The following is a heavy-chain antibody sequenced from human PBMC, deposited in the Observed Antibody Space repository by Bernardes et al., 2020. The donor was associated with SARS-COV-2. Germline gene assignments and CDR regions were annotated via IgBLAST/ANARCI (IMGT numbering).Heavy chain of an antibody. J-gene: IGHJ1*01. D-gene: IGHD3-10*01. CDR2: INHSGRS. Sequence: SETLSLTCAFSGESLSSYYRSWIRQPPGKGLQWIGEINHSGRSKYSPSLKSRVTFSVDSSKKHFTLKLTSVTAADTATYYCAAGRFGEAPFHHWGQGTLVSVSS. CDR1: GESLSSYY. CDR3: AAGRFGEAPFHH. V-gene: IGHV4-34*01.